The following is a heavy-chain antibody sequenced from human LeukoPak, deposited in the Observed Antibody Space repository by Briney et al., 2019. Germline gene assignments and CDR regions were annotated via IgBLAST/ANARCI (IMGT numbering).Heavy chain of an antibody. V-gene: IGHV3-48*03. CDR1: GFTFSSYE. Sequence: PGGSLRLSCAASGFTFSSYEMNWVRQAPGKGLEWVSYISSSGSTIYYADSVKGRFTISRDNAKNSLYLQMNSLRGEDTAVYYCARRTLWFGVSWGQGTLVTVSS. CDR2: ISSSGSTI. D-gene: IGHD3-10*01. CDR3: ARRTLWFGVS. J-gene: IGHJ5*02.